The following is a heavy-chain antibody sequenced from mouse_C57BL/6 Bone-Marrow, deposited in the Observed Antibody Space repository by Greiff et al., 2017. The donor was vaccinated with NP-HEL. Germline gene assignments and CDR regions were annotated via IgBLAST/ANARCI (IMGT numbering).Heavy chain of an antibody. J-gene: IGHJ4*01. CDR1: GYTFTSYW. CDR3: AIYYSNYNYAMDY. D-gene: IGHD2-5*01. CDR2: IDPSDSYT. V-gene: IGHV1-50*01. Sequence: QVQLKQPGAELVKPGASVKLSCKASGYTFTSYWMQWVKQRPGQGLEWIGEIDPSDSYTNYNQKFKGKATLTVDTSSSTAYMQLSSLTSEDSAVYYCAIYYSNYNYAMDYWGQGTSVTVSS.